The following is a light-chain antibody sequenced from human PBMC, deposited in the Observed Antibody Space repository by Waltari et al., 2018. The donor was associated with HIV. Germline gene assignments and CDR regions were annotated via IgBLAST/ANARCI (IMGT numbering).Light chain of an antibody. CDR2: GSS. CDR1: QNVLTN. J-gene: IGKJ1*01. CDR3: QQYNNWPLA. V-gene: IGKV3-15*01. Sequence: IVMTQSPATLSVSPGESATLSCRASQNVLTNLAWYQQKPGQSPRLLIHGSSTRATGIPARFSGSGSGTEFTLTISSLQSEDFAVYYCQQYNNWPLAFGQGTKVEI.